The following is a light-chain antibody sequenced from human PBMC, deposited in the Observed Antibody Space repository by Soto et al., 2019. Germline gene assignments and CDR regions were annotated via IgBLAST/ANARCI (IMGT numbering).Light chain of an antibody. CDR2: GVS. V-gene: IGLV2-14*03. J-gene: IGLJ2*01. Sequence: QSALTQPASVSGSPGQSITISCTGTSSDVGGYNYVSWYQHHPGKAPKLMIYGVSNRPSGISNRFSGSKSGNTASLTISGLQAEDEADYYCSSYRDSSTYVIFGGGTQLTVL. CDR1: SSDVGGYNY. CDR3: SSYRDSSTYVI.